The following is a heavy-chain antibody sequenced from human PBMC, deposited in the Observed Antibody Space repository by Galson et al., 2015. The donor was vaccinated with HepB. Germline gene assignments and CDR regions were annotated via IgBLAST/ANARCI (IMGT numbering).Heavy chain of an antibody. D-gene: IGHD5-18*01. CDR3: AKEGADIAMAKGPSSDAFDI. CDR2: ISGSGGST. CDR1: GFTFSSYA. V-gene: IGHV3-23*01. Sequence: SLRLSCAASGFTFSSYAMSWVRQAPGKGLEWVSAISGSGGSTYYADSVKGRFTISRDNSKNTLYLQMNSLRAEDTAVYYCAKEGADIAMAKGPSSDAFDIWGQGTMVTVSS. J-gene: IGHJ3*02.